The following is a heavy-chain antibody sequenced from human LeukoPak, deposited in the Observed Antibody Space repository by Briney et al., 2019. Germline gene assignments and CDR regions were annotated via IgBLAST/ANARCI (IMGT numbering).Heavy chain of an antibody. D-gene: IGHD2-2*01. CDR1: GGTFSSYA. J-gene: IGHJ4*02. CDR3: ARDGIVVVPAAMFY. V-gene: IGHV1-69*01. CDR2: IIPIFGTG. Sequence: GSSVKVSCKASGGTFSSYAISWVRQAPGQGLEWMGGIIPIFGTGNYAQKFQGRVTITADESTSTAYMELSSLRSEDTAVYYCARDGIVVVPAAMFYWGQGTLVTVSS.